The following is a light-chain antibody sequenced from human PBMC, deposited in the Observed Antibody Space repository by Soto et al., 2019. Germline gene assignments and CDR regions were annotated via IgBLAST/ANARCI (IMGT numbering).Light chain of an antibody. V-gene: IGKV1-33*01. CDR3: HQYFNPRT. J-gene: IGKJ4*01. CDR1: QHISDY. CDR2: DGT. Sequence: DTRLTQPPSSLSASVGDRVTITCQASQHISDYLNWYQQKPGKAPKLLIYDGTKLETGVPSRFSGSGSGTEFTFTISSLQPEDTATYYCHQYFNPRTFGGGTKVDIK.